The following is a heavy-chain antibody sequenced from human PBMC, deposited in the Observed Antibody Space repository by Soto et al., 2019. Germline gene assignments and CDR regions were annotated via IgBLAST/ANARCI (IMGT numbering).Heavy chain of an antibody. J-gene: IGHJ6*02. D-gene: IGHD2-15*01. V-gene: IGHV3-30*18. CDR1: GFTFSSYG. CDR2: ISYDGSNK. CDR3: AKCSLVAAQCYYYGMDV. Sequence: GGSLRVSCAASGFTFSSYGMHWVRQAPGKGLEWVAVISYDGSNKYYADSVKGRFTISRDNSKNTLYLRMNSMRAEDTAVYYCAKCSLVAAQCYYYGMDVWGQGTTVTVSS.